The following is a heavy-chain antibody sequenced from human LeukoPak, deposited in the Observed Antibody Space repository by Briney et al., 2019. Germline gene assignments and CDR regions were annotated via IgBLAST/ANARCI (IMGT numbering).Heavy chain of an antibody. CDR3: ARQAPDLHLFDY. CDR2: IYTSGCT. Sequence: PSETLSLTCTVSGGSISSYYWSWIRQPAGKGLEWIGRIYTSGCTNYDPSLKSRVTMSVDTSKNQFSLKLSSVTAADTAVYYCARQAPDLHLFDYWGQGTLVTVSS. D-gene: IGHD2-21*02. V-gene: IGHV4-4*07. CDR1: GGSISSYY. J-gene: IGHJ4*02.